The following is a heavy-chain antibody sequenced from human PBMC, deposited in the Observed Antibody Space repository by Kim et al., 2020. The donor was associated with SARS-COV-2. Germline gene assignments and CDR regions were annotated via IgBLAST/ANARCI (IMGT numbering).Heavy chain of an antibody. CDR2: IYYSGST. D-gene: IGHD2-21*02. CDR3: ARRVVTPNLFDP. J-gene: IGHJ5*02. Sequence: SETLSLTCTVSGGSISSSSYYWGWIRQPPGKGLEWIGSIYYSGSTYYNPSLKSRVTISVDTSKNQFSLKLSSVTAADTAVYYCARRVVTPNLFDPWGQGTLVTVSS. CDR1: GGSISSSSYY. V-gene: IGHV4-39*01.